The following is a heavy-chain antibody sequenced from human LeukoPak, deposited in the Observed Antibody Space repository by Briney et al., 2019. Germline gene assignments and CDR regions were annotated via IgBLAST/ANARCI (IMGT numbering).Heavy chain of an antibody. D-gene: IGHD6-19*01. CDR2: IYYSGST. J-gene: IGHJ4*02. CDR1: GGSISSYY. CDR3: ARAAGRKSSSGYFDY. V-gene: IGHV4-59*01. Sequence: PSETLSLTCTVSGGSISSYYWSWIRQPPGKGLEWIGYIYYSGSTNYNPSLKSRVTLSVDTSKNQFSLKLSSVTAADTAVYYRARAAGRKSSSGYFDYWGQGTLVTVSS.